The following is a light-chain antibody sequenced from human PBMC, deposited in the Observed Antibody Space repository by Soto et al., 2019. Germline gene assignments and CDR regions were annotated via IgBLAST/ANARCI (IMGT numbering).Light chain of an antibody. CDR2: GNS. V-gene: IGLV1-40*01. Sequence: QSVLTQPPSVSGAPGQRVTISCTGSSSNIGAGYDVHWYQQRPGTAPKLLISGNSNRPSGVPDRFSGSTSGTSASLAITGLQAEDEGDYSCQSYDSTLSARYVFGTGTKLTVL. CDR3: QSYDSTLSARYV. CDR1: SSNIGAGYD. J-gene: IGLJ1*01.